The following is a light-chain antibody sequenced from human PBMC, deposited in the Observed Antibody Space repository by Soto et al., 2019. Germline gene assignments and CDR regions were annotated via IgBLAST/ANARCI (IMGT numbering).Light chain of an antibody. J-gene: IGKJ1*01. CDR2: DAS. V-gene: IGKV3-11*01. Sequence: EIVLTQSPGTLSLSPGERATLSCRASQSVSGRYLAWYQQKPGQAPRLLIYDASNRATGIPARFSGSGSGTDFTLTISSLEPEDFAVYYCQQRSNWPPTFGQGTKVDNK. CDR3: QQRSNWPPT. CDR1: QSVSGRY.